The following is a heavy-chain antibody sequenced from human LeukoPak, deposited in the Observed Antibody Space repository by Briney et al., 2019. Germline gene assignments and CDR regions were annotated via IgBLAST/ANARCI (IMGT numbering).Heavy chain of an antibody. J-gene: IGHJ6*03. D-gene: IGHD2-2*02. CDR1: GGSFGGYY. Sequence: SETLSLTCAVYGGSFGGYYWSWIRQPPGKGLEWIGEIDHSGSTNYNPSLKSRVTISVDTSKNQFSLKLSSVTAADTAVYYCARAQGRLGYCSSSSCYKYYYYYMDVWGKGTTVTVSS. V-gene: IGHV4-34*01. CDR2: IDHSGST. CDR3: ARAQGRLGYCSSSSCYKYYYYYMDV.